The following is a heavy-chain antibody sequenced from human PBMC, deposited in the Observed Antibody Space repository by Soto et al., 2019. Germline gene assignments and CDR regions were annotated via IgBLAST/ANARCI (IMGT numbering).Heavy chain of an antibody. Sequence: SETLSLTCTVSGGSISSHYWSWIRQPPGKGLEWIGYIYYSGSTNYNPSLKSRVTISVDTSKNQFSLKLSSVTAADTAVYYCARRSREGGGSFYSHWGQGTLVTVSS. CDR2: IYYSGST. V-gene: IGHV4-59*11. CDR3: ARRSREGGGSFYSH. J-gene: IGHJ4*02. CDR1: GGSISSHY. D-gene: IGHD2-15*01.